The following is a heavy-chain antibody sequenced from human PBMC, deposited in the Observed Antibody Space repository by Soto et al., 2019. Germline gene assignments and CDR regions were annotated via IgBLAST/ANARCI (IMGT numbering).Heavy chain of an antibody. D-gene: IGHD3-22*01. J-gene: IGHJ5*02. CDR3: AGQYDIRAWCDP. V-gene: IGHV4-59*08. Sequence: QVQLQESGPGLVKPSETLSLTCTVSGGSISRYYGSWIRQPPGKGLEWIGYIYYGGSTNYNPSLKRRVTISVDTSKNRFSSDLGSVTAADTAVYYCAGQYDIRAWCDPWGQGTLVTVSS. CDR2: IYYGGST. CDR1: GGSISRYY.